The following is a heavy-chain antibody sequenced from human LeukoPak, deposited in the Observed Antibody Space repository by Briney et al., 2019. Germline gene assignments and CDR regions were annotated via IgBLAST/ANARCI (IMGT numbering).Heavy chain of an antibody. CDR3: ARDYIAMAGTGFDY. CDR1: GYTFTDYH. D-gene: IGHD6-19*01. CDR2: INPKSGGA. J-gene: IGHJ4*02. Sequence: GASVKVSCKASGYTFTDYHMHWMRQAPGQGLEWMGWINPKSGGANSAQKFQGRVTMTRDTSISTAYMELSRLRSDDTAMYYCARDYIAMAGTGFDYWGQGTLVTVSS. V-gene: IGHV1-2*02.